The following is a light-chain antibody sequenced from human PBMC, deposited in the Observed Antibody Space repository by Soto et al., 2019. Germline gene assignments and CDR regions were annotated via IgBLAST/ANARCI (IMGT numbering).Light chain of an antibody. J-gene: IGLJ3*02. V-gene: IGLV4-69*01. Sequence: QSVLTQSPSASASLGASVKLTCTLSSGHNTYAIAWHQQQPEKGPRYLMKLNSDGSHRKGDGIPDRFSGSSSGAERYLTISSLQSEDEGDYYCQTWDSDIRVFGGGTKLTVL. CDR3: QTWDSDIRV. CDR1: SGHNTYA. CDR2: LNSDGSH.